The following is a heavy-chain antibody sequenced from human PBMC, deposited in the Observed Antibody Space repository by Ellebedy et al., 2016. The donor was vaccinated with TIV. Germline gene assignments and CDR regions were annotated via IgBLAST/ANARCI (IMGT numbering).Heavy chain of an antibody. D-gene: IGHD3-16*01. V-gene: IGHV3-7*01. Sequence: GGSLRLSCAASGFSFRSYWMSWVRQAPGKGLEWVANIYQDGSEQYYVDSVKGRFTISSDNARNSLYLQMNSLRAEDTAVYYCARRGSYGDYAVQVNSWFDSWGQGTLVTVSS. CDR1: GFSFRSYW. CDR2: IYQDGSEQ. J-gene: IGHJ5*01. CDR3: ARRGSYGDYAVQVNSWFDS.